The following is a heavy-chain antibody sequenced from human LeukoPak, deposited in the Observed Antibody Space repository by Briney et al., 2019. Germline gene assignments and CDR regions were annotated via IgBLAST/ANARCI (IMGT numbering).Heavy chain of an antibody. CDR1: GYTFTSYG. V-gene: IGHV1-18*01. CDR2: ISAYNGNT. D-gene: IGHD3-3*01. CDR3: ARDRGGAYYDFWSGYPDLDY. J-gene: IGHJ4*02. Sequence: ASVKVSCKASGYTFTSYGISWVRQAPGQGLEWMGWISAYNGNTNYAQKLQGRVTMTTDTSTSTAYMELRSLRSDDTAVYYCARDRGGAYYDFWSGYPDLDYWGQGTLVTVSS.